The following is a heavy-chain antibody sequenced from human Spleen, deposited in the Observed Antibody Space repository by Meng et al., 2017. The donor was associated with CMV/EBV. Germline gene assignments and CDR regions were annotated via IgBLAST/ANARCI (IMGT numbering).Heavy chain of an antibody. CDR2: IYSGGST. Sequence: GESLKISCAASGFTVSSNYMSWVRQAPGKGLEWVSVIYSGGSTYYADSVKGRFTISRDNSNNTLYLQMNSLRPEDTAVYYCARAGTGATYYGMDVWGQGTTVTVSS. D-gene: IGHD1-7*01. CDR3: ARAGTGATYYGMDV. V-gene: IGHV3-53*05. J-gene: IGHJ6*02. CDR1: GFTVSSNY.